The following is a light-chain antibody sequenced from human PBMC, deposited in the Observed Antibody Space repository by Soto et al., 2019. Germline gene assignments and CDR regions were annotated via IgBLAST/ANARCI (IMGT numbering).Light chain of an antibody. Sequence: AIQMTQSPSSLAGSVGDRLTITCRASQDIGNDLGWYQQKPGKAPKLLIYAASSLQSGVSSRFSGSGSGTEFTLIISSLQPEYFATYYCLQVFYFPRAFGQGTKVEIK. J-gene: IGKJ1*01. V-gene: IGKV1-6*02. CDR1: QDIGND. CDR3: LQVFYFPRA. CDR2: AAS.